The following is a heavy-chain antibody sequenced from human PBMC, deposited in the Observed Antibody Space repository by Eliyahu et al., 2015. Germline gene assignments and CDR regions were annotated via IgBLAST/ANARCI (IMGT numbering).Heavy chain of an antibody. CDR2: IYHRGGT. V-gene: IGHV4-38-2*02. Sequence: QVQLQESGPGLVKPSETLSLTCAVSGYSISSGYYWGWIRQPPGKGLEWIGRIYHRGGTHYTPSLKSRVTISVDTSKNQFSLKLSSVTAADTAVYYCAREDGYSVVTAIPWFDPWGQGTLVTVSS. D-gene: IGHD2-21*02. CDR1: GYSISSGYY. CDR3: AREDGYSVVTAIPWFDP. J-gene: IGHJ5*02.